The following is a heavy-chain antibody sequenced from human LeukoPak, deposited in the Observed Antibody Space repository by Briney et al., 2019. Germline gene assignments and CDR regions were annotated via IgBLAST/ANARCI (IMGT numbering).Heavy chain of an antibody. CDR1: GFTFSSYG. CDR3: ARVRDYGDYFEFDY. D-gene: IGHD4-17*01. CDR2: ISYDGSNK. V-gene: IGHV3-30*03. J-gene: IGHJ4*02. Sequence: GGSLRLSCAASGFTFSSYGMHWVRQAPGKGLEWVAVISYDGSNKYYADSVKGRFTISRDNSKNTLYLQMNSLRAEDTAVYYCARVRDYGDYFEFDYWGQGTLVTVSS.